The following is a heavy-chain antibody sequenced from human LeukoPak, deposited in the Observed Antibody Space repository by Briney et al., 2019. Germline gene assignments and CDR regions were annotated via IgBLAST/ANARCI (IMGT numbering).Heavy chain of an antibody. CDR3: ARKGPNSSWYWYFDL. CDR2: IYYSGST. J-gene: IGHJ2*01. CDR1: GGSVSSGSYY. Sequence: SETLSLTCTVSGGSVSSGSYYWGWIRQPPGKGLEWIGSIYYSGSTYYNPSFKSRVTISVDTSKSHFSLKLTSVTAADTALYYCARKGPNSSWYWYFDLWGRGTLVTVSS. V-gene: IGHV4-39*02. D-gene: IGHD6-13*01.